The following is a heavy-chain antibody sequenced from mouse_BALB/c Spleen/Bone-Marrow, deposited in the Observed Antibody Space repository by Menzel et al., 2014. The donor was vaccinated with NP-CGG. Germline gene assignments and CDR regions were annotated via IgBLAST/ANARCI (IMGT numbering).Heavy chain of an antibody. CDR2: IYPGDGDT. CDR1: GYSFSNYW. V-gene: IGHV1-80*01. J-gene: IGHJ4*01. D-gene: IGHD1-1*01. CDR3: ARREDYSYAMDY. Sequence: QVQLQQPGPELVRPGSSVKISCKSSGYSFSNYWMYWMKQRPGQGLEWIGQIYPGDGDTNYKEKFKGKATLTADKSSSTAYMQLSSLTSEDSAVYYCARREDYSYAMDYWGQGTTVTVSS.